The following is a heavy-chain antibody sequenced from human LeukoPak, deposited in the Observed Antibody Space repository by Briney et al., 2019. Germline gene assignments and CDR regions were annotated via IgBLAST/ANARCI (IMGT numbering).Heavy chain of an antibody. CDR3: ASSYYYDSSGYPDY. D-gene: IGHD3-22*01. V-gene: IGHV5-51*01. CDR2: IYPGDSDT. CDR1: GYSFTSYW. Sequence: GESPQISCQGSGYSFTSYWIGWVRQLPGKGLEWMGIIYPGDSDTRYSPSFQGQVTISADKSISTAYLQWSSLKASDTAMYYCASSYYYDSSGYPDYWGQGTLVTVSS. J-gene: IGHJ4*02.